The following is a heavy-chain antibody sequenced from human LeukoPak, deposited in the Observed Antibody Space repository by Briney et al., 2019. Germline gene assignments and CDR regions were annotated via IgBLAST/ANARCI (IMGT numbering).Heavy chain of an antibody. CDR1: GGTFSSYA. J-gene: IGHJ5*02. CDR2: ISAYNGNT. D-gene: IGHD2-2*01. Sequence: ASVKVSCKASGGTFSSYAISWVRQAPGQGLEWMGWISAYNGNTNYAQKLQGRVTMTTDTSTSTAYMELRSLRSDDTAVYYCARVVPAAMPVWWFDPWGQGTLVTVSS. V-gene: IGHV1-18*01. CDR3: ARVVPAAMPVWWFDP.